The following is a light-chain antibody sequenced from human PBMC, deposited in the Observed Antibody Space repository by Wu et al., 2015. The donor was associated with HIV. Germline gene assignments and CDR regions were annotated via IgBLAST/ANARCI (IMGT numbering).Light chain of an antibody. CDR3: QQYNNWPPWT. V-gene: IGKV3-15*01. Sequence: EIVMTQSPATLSVSPGERATLSCRASQSVSSNLAWHQQKPGQAPRLLIYGASTRATGIPARFSGSGSGTEFTLTISSLQSEDFAVYYCQQYNNWPPWTFGQGPRWKSN. CDR1: QSVSSN. J-gene: IGKJ1*01. CDR2: GAS.